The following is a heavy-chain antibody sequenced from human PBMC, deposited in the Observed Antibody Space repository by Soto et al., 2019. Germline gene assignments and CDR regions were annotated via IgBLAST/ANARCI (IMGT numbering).Heavy chain of an antibody. V-gene: IGHV1-18*01. CDR3: AMVDVYVTPSPQDV. J-gene: IGHJ6*02. Sequence: GASVKVSCKTSGYIFTSYGIGWARQAPGQGLEWMGWINTYNGKTNYAQNLQGRVTLTTDTSTSTAYMELRSLRSNDTAIYYCAMVDVYVTPSPQDVWGQGITVNGS. CDR1: GYIFTSYG. D-gene: IGHD3-16*01. CDR2: INTYNGKT.